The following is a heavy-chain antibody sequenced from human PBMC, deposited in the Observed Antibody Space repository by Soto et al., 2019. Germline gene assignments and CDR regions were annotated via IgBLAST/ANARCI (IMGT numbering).Heavy chain of an antibody. Sequence: SETLSLTCTVSGGSISSYYWSWIRQPAGKGLEWIGLIYTSGSTNYNPALERRATMSVDTSKNQFSLKQSSGTAADTAVYYCARAGGGIAAAGYCYFDLWGRGTLVTVSS. CDR3: ARAGGGIAAAGYCYFDL. D-gene: IGHD6-13*01. J-gene: IGHJ2*01. CDR1: GGSISSYY. V-gene: IGHV4-4*07. CDR2: IYTSGST.